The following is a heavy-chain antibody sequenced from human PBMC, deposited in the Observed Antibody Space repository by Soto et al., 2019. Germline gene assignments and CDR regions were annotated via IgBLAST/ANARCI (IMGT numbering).Heavy chain of an antibody. V-gene: IGHV3-30-3*01. Sequence: PGGSLRLSCAACGFNFNSFAMHWVRQAPGKGLEWVAVTGFDGSKQFYADSVKGRFTISRDNSKNTLYLQLNSLRAEDTAVYYCARDLFGSGTYYLDVWGPGITVTVSS. J-gene: IGHJ6*02. CDR1: GFNFNSFA. D-gene: IGHD3-10*01. CDR3: ARDLFGSGTYYLDV. CDR2: TGFDGSKQ.